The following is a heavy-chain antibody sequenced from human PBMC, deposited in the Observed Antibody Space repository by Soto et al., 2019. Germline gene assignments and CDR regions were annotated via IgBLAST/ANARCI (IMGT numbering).Heavy chain of an antibody. CDR2: ISESGCNT. CDR1: GFIFRSYA. CDR3: VKDGSGSGSYGWFDP. J-gene: IGHJ5*02. V-gene: IGHV3-23*01. Sequence: EVQLLESGGGLVQPGGSLRLSCAASGFIFRSYAMGWVRQAPEKGLEWVSSISESGCNTYYPASLEGRFTVSRDNSKNTLFLQMNSLRPEDTAVYYCVKDGSGSGSYGWFDPWGQGTLVTVSS. D-gene: IGHD3-10*01.